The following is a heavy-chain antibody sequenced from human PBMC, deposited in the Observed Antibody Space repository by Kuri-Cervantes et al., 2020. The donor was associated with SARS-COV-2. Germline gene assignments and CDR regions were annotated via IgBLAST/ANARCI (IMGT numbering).Heavy chain of an antibody. Sequence: SETLSLTCTVSGGSISSYYWSWIRQPPGKGLEWIGYIYYSGSTNYNPSLKSRVTISVDTSKNQFSLKLSSVTAADTAVYYCARQYCTNGVCYTPFDYWGQGTLVTVSS. CDR3: ARQYCTNGVCYTPFDY. D-gene: IGHD2-8*01. CDR2: IYYSGST. J-gene: IGHJ4*02. V-gene: IGHV4-59*08. CDR1: GGSISSYY.